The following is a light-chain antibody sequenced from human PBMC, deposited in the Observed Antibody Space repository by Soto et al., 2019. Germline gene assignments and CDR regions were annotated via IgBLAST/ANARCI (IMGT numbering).Light chain of an antibody. V-gene: IGLV1-40*01. Sequence: QSVLTQPPSVSGAPGQRVTISCIGSSSNIGADYGVHWYQQLPGTAPKLLIYDNTNRPSGVPDRFSGSKSGTSASLAITGLQAEDEADYYCQSFDSSLNERVFGGGTKLTVL. CDR3: QSFDSSLNERV. CDR2: DNT. CDR1: SSNIGADYG. J-gene: IGLJ3*02.